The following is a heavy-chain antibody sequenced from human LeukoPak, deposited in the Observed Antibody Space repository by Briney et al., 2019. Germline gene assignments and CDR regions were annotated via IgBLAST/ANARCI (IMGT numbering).Heavy chain of an antibody. CDR3: AKSAVAGTKGAFDI. CDR2: IYPADSYT. D-gene: IGHD6-19*01. V-gene: IGHV5-51*01. Sequence: GESLKISCKDSGYSFTSYWIGWVRQIPRKRLECMGIIYPADSYTSYRQSVQGQVTISADKSITTAYLQWSSLTASDAAIYYCAKSAVAGTKGAFDIWGQGTMVTVSS. J-gene: IGHJ3*02. CDR1: GYSFTSYW.